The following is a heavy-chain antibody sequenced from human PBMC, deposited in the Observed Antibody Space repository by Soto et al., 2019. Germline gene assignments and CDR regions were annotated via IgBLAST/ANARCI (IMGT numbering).Heavy chain of an antibody. CDR1: GGSITDYS. CDR3: ARDQGVVVTADNWFDP. D-gene: IGHD2-21*02. CDR2: IFSSGST. J-gene: IGHJ5*02. Sequence: SETLSLTCTVSGGSITDYSWVWIRQPAGKGLEWFGRIFSSGSTNYNPSLKGRITMSLDTSKNQFSLKLNSATATDTAVYFCARDQGVVVTADNWFDPWGQGILVTVSS. V-gene: IGHV4-4*07.